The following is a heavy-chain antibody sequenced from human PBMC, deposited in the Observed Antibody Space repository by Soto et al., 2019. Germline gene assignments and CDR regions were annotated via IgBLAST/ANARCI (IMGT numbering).Heavy chain of an antibody. J-gene: IGHJ4*02. D-gene: IGHD1-26*01. Sequence: GGSLRLSCAASGFTFSSYAMNWVRQAPGKGLEWVSYITASSTTVYYADSVKGRFTISRDNAKSSLYLQMNSLRDEDTAVYYCERDRSLIYWGQGSLVTVSS. CDR3: ERDRSLIY. V-gene: IGHV3-48*02. CDR2: ITASSTTV. CDR1: GFTFSSYA.